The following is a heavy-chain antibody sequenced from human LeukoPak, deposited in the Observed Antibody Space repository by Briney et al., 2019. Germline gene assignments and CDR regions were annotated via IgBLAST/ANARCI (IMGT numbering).Heavy chain of an antibody. Sequence: SETLSLTCTVSGGSISSYYWSWIRRPPGKGLEWIGYIYYSGSTNYNPSLKSRVTISVDTSKNQFSLKLSSVTAADTAVYYCAREDGYGYYFDYWGQGTLVTVSS. D-gene: IGHD5-24*01. CDR1: GGSISSYY. J-gene: IGHJ4*02. CDR2: IYYSGST. CDR3: AREDGYGYYFDY. V-gene: IGHV4-59*12.